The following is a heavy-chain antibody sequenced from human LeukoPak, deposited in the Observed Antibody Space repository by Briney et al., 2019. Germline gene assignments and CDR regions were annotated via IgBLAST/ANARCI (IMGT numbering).Heavy chain of an antibody. CDR2: IYSSGST. V-gene: IGHV4-4*07. D-gene: IGHD5-18*01. J-gene: IGHJ4*02. Sequence: SETLSLTCTVSGGSITSYYWSWIRQPAGKGLEWIGLIYSSGSTNYNPSLKSRVTMSVDTSKNQFSLKLSSVTAADTAVYYCARQGYSYGYDYWGQGTLVIVPP. CDR1: GGSITSYY. CDR3: ARQGYSYGYDY.